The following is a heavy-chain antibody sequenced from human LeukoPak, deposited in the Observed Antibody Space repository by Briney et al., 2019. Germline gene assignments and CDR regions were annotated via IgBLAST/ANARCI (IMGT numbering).Heavy chain of an antibody. CDR2: IYYSGST. CDR1: GGSISSSSYY. V-gene: IGHV4-39*07. CDR3: ARVCYGGNWDFDY. J-gene: IGHJ4*02. D-gene: IGHD4-23*01. Sequence: KSSETLSLTCTVPGGSISSSSYYWGWIRQPPGKGLEWIGSIYYSGSTYYNPSLKSRVTISVDTSENQFSLKLSSVTAADTAVYYCARVCYGGNWDFDYWGQGTLVTVSS.